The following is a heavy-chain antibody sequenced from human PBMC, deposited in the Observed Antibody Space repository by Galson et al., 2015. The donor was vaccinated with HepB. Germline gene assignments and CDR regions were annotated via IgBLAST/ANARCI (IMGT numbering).Heavy chain of an antibody. V-gene: IGHV1-3*01. D-gene: IGHD1-26*01. CDR2: FNAGNGNT. J-gene: IGHJ6*03. Sequence: SVKVSCKASGYTFTSYAMHWVRQAPGQRLEWMGWFNAGNGNTKYSQKFQGRVTITRDTSASTAYMELSSLRSEDTAVYYCARGAEWERDYYYYYMDVWGKGTTVTVSS. CDR1: GYTFTSYA. CDR3: ARGAEWERDYYYYYMDV.